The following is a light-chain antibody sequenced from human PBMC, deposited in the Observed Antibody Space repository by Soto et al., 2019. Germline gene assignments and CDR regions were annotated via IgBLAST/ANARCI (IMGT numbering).Light chain of an antibody. CDR3: SSYTSSSTQV. CDR2: DVS. J-gene: IGLJ1*01. CDR1: GSDVGGYNY. V-gene: IGLV2-14*01. Sequence: SALTQPASVSGSPGQSITISCTGTGSDVGGYNYVSWYQQHPGKAPKLMIYDVSNRPSGVSNRFSGSKSGNTASLTISGLQAEDEADYYCSSYTSSSTQVFGTGTKLTVL.